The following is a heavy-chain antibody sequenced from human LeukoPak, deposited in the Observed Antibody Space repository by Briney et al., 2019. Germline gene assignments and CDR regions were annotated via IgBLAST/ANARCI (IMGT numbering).Heavy chain of an antibody. V-gene: IGHV1-2*02. Sequence: ASVKVSCKASGYTFTGHYIFWVRQAPGQGLEWMGWINPNSGATNYAQKFQGRVTMTRDTSISTAYMELSSLILDDTAVYFCTREDWWGQGTPVTVS. CDR3: TREDW. D-gene: IGHD3/OR15-3a*01. J-gene: IGHJ4*02. CDR2: INPNSGAT. CDR1: GYTFTGHY.